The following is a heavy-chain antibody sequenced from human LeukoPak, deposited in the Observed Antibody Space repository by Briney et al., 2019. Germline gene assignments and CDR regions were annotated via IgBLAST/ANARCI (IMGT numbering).Heavy chain of an antibody. V-gene: IGHV4-59*01. CDR3: ARARSTFGDSNPSDFDY. CDR1: GGSISSYY. Sequence: SETLSLTCTVSGGSISSYYWSWIRQPPGKGREWIGYIYYSGSTNYNPSLKSRVTISVDTSKNQFSLKLSSVTAADTAVYYCARARSTFGDSNPSDFDYWGQGTLVTVSS. J-gene: IGHJ4*02. D-gene: IGHD4-17*01. CDR2: IYYSGST.